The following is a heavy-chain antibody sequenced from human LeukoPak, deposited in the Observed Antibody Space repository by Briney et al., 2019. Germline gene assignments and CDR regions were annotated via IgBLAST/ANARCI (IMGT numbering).Heavy chain of an antibody. V-gene: IGHV4-59*01. D-gene: IGHD3-9*01. CDR3: ARLDYDILTGPLDAFDI. Sequence: SETLSLTCTVFGGSISSYYWSWIRQPPGKGLEWIGYIYYSGSTNYNPSLKSRVTISVDTSKNQFSLKLSSVTAADTAVYYCARLDYDILTGPLDAFDIWGQGTMVTVSS. CDR2: IYYSGST. J-gene: IGHJ3*02. CDR1: GGSISSYY.